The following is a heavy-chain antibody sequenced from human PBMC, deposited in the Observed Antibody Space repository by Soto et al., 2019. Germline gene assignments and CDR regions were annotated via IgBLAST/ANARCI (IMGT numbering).Heavy chain of an antibody. V-gene: IGHV3-21*01. CDR3: ARGLKTTVTQYYYGMDV. D-gene: IGHD4-4*01. CDR1: GFTFSSYS. J-gene: IGHJ6*02. Sequence: GGSLRLSCAASGFTFSSYSMNWVRQAPGKGLEWVSSISSSSSYIYYADSVKGRFTISRDNAKNSLYLQMNSLRAEDTAVYYCARGLKTTVTQYYYGMDVWGQGTTVTVSS. CDR2: ISSSSSYI.